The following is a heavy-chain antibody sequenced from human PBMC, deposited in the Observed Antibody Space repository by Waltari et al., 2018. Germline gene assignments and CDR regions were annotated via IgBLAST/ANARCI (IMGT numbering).Heavy chain of an antibody. Sequence: EEQMVESGGDLVQRGGSLTLSCAASGLIFSDSAIHWVRQAPGKGREWVGRIRTRTNNYATAYGASVKGRFTISRDDSRNVAYLQMNSLKTEDTALYYCSRHDPLDYWGQGTLVTVSS. CDR1: GLIFSDSA. CDR2: IRTRTNNYAT. CDR3: SRHDPLDY. V-gene: IGHV3-73*01. J-gene: IGHJ4*02.